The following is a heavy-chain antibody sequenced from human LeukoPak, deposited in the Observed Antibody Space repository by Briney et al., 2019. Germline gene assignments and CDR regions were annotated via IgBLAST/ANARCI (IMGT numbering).Heavy chain of an antibody. Sequence: GGSLRLSCAASRFTFSSYGMHWVRHAPGKGLEWVAFIRYDGSKKYCGDSVKGRFTISRDNSKNTLYLQMNSLRAEDTAMYSCAKGGYPYDSSGHNYFDYWGQGTLVTVSS. V-gene: IGHV3-30*02. J-gene: IGHJ4*02. CDR3: AKGGYPYDSSGHNYFDY. D-gene: IGHD3-22*01. CDR1: RFTFSSYG. CDR2: IRYDGSKK.